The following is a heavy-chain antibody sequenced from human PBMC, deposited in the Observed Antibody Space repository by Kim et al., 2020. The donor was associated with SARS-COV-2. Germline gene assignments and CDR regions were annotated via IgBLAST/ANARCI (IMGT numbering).Heavy chain of an antibody. D-gene: IGHD3-3*01. V-gene: IGHV3-30*18. Sequence: GGSLRLSCAASGFTFSSYGMHWVRQAPGKGLEWVAVISYDGSNKYYADSVKGRFTISRDNSKNTLYLQMNSLRAEDTAVYYCAKDNFFFGDGYNWDDYWGQGTLVTVSS. CDR1: GFTFSSYG. CDR2: ISYDGSNK. J-gene: IGHJ4*02. CDR3: AKDNFFFGDGYNWDDY.